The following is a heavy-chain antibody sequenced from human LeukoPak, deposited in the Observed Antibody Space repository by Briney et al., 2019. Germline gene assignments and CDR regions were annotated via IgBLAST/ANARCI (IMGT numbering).Heavy chain of an antibody. D-gene: IGHD2-2*01. V-gene: IGHV4-4*02. Sequence: KPSGTLSLTCAVSGGSIKSNNWWSWVRQPPGRGLEWIGYISYTGNTNYNPSLKSRVTISVDTSKNQFSLKLSSVTAADTAVYYCARDYCSSTTCYDSYYYGMDAWGQGTTVTVSS. CDR1: GGSIKSNNW. CDR3: ARDYCSSTTCYDSYYYGMDA. CDR2: ISYTGNT. J-gene: IGHJ6*02.